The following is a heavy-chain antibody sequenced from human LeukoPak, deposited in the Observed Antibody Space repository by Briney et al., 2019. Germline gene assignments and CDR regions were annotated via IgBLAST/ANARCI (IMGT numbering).Heavy chain of an antibody. V-gene: IGHV1-8*01. D-gene: IGHD1-26*01. CDR3: ARTVIATTHDAFAV. Sequence: ASVKVSCKASGYTFTSYDINWVRQATGQGLEWMGWMNPNSGNTGYAQKFQGRVTMTRNTSISTAYMELSSLRSEDTAVYYCARTVIATTHDAFAVWGQGTMVTVSS. CDR1: GYTFTSYD. CDR2: MNPNSGNT. J-gene: IGHJ3*01.